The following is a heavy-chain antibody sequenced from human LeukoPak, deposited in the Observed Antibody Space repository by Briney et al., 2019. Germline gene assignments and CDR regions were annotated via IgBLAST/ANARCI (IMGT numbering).Heavy chain of an antibody. V-gene: IGHV3-7*01. J-gene: IGHJ4*02. CDR1: GITFSKYW. CDR3: ARDLGHSGYDLYDY. Sequence: GGSLRLSCVDSGITFSKYWMNWVRQAPGKGLEWVANMKHDGNEKHYVDSVEGRFTISRDNAKGSLYLQMNNLRAEDTAVYYCARDLGHSGYDLYDYWGQGILVTVSS. D-gene: IGHD5-12*01. CDR2: MKHDGNEK.